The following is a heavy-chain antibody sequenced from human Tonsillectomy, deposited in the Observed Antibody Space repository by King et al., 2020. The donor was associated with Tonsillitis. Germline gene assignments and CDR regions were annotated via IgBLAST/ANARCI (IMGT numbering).Heavy chain of an antibody. CDR3: ARRRYQLPPHDAFDI. CDR1: GYSFTSYW. V-gene: IGHV5-51*03. J-gene: IGHJ3*02. Sequence: EVQLVESGAEVKKPGASLKISCKGSGYSFTSYWIGWVRQMPGKGLEWMGIIYPGDSDTRYSPSFQGQVTISADKSISTAYLQWSSLKASDTAMYYCARRRYQLPPHDAFDIWGQGTMVTVSS. D-gene: IGHD2-2*01. CDR2: IYPGDSDT.